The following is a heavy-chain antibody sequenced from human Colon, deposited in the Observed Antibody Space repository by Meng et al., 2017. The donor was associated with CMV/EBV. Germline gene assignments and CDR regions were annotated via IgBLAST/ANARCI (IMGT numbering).Heavy chain of an antibody. V-gene: IGHV4-4*02. CDR1: GGSISSSRW. D-gene: IGHD3/OR15-3a*01. CDR2: ISQSESN. J-gene: IGHJ4*02. CDR3: AKTPEILDHYFDQ. Sequence: VSGGSISSSRWWSWVRQPRGKGLEWIGEISQSESNNDNPSHMSQVTITVNKSKNQFSLKLNSVAAADTAVYYCAKTPEILDHYFDQWGQGTLVTVSS.